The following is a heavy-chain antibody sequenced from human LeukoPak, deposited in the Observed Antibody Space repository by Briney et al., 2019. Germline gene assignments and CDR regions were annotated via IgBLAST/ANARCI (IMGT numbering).Heavy chain of an antibody. CDR1: GYTFTSYA. D-gene: IGHD2-21*02. J-gene: IGHJ6*03. CDR3: ARGGLMTATTSYYIDV. V-gene: IGHV1-3*03. CDR2: INAGNGNT. Sequence: GASVKVSCKASGYTFTSYAMHWVRQAPGQRLEWMGWINAGNGNTKYSQEFQGRVTITRDTSASTAYMELSSLRSEDMAVYYCARGGLMTATTSYYIDVWGKGTTVTVSS.